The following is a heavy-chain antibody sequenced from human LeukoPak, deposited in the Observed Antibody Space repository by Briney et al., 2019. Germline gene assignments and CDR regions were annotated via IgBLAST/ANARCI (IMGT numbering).Heavy chain of an antibody. Sequence: PSQTLSLTCTVSGGSISSGSYYWSWIRQPAGKGLEWIGRIYTSGSTYYNPSLKSRVTISVDRSKNQFSLKLSSVTAADTAVYYCAIYYDSSGPDAFDIWGQGTMVTVSS. CDR3: AIYYDSSGPDAFDI. J-gene: IGHJ3*02. CDR1: GGSISSGSYY. D-gene: IGHD3-22*01. CDR2: IYTSGST. V-gene: IGHV4-61*02.